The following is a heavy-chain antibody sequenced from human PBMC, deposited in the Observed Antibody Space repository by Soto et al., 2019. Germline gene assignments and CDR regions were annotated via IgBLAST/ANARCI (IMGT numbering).Heavy chain of an antibody. V-gene: IGHV3-74*01. CDR2: INGDGTTT. D-gene: IGHD4-17*01. CDR3: VRDLSVTTKFDY. J-gene: IGHJ4*02. CDR1: GFTFSSYW. Sequence: GGSLRLSCAASGFTFSSYWMHWVRQAPGKGLVWVSRINGDGTTTGYADFVRGRFSISRDSAKNTLYLQMNSLRAEDTAVYYCVRDLSVTTKFDYWGQGTLVTVSS.